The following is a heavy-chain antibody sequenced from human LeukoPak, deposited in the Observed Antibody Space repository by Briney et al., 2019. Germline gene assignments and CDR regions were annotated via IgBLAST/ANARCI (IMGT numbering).Heavy chain of an antibody. CDR1: GFTFSSYS. Sequence: GGSLRLSCAASGFTFSSYSMNWVRQAPGKGLEWVSSISSSSYIYYADSVKGRFTISRDNAKNSLYLQMNSLRAEDTAVYYCARDPYSSSWVKYYFDYWGQGTLVTVSS. CDR3: ARDPYSSSWVKYYFDY. CDR2: ISSSSYI. J-gene: IGHJ4*02. V-gene: IGHV3-21*01. D-gene: IGHD6-13*01.